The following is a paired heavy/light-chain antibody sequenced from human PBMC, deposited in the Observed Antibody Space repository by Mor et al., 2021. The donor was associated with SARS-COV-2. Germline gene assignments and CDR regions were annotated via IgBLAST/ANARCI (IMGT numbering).Heavy chain of an antibody. V-gene: IGHV5-10-1*01. J-gene: IGHJ6*02. CDR3: AREMVYEEVVHMDV. CDR2: IDPSDSYT. D-gene: IGHD2-8*01. CDR1: GYSFPRRW. Sequence: EVQLVQSGAELKKPGESLRISCEGSGYSFPRRWISWVRYLPGKGLDWMGRIDPSDSYTEYSPSFQGHVTISFDKSLSTAYLQWSSLKASDTAIYYCAREMVYEEVVHMDVWGQGTTVTVSS.
Light chain of an antibody. CDR2: AAS. V-gene: IGKV1-39*01. J-gene: IGKJ5*01. CDR3: QQTYSNTRA. CDR1: QNINNY. Sequence: DIQMTQSPSSLSASVGDRVTIACRASQNINNYLNWYQQKPGKAPRLLIYAASTLQSGVPSRFSGSGSGTDFTLTISSLQPEDFATYYCQQTYSNTRAFGQGTRLEIK.